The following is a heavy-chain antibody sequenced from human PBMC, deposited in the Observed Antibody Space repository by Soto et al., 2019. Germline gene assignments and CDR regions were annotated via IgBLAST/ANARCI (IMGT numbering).Heavy chain of an antibody. V-gene: IGHV3-74*01. D-gene: IGHD6-19*01. CDR2: ISVDGGEA. CDR3: ARGPEQRRIDY. J-gene: IGHJ4*01. CDR1: GFTLSDDW. Sequence: GGPRRLSCTASGFTLSDDWMHWVRQVPGKGRLWVSRISVDGGEANYAGSVKGRFAISRDNAKHPLYLQMDTLRAEEAAIYYCARGPEQRRIDYWGQGRLVAVCS.